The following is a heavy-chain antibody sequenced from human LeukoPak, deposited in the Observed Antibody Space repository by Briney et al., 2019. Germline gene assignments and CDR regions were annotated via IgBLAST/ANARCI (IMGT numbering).Heavy chain of an antibody. CDR1: KFTFSSYS. J-gene: IGHJ4*02. CDR3: ARVECSSTGCYFDY. CDR2: ITSSSTYI. Sequence: GGSLRLSCAASKFTFSSYSMNWVRQAPGKGLEWVSSITSSSTYIYYADSVKGRFTISRDNAKDSLYLQMNSLRAEDTAVYYCARVECSSTGCYFDYWGQGTLVTVSS. D-gene: IGHD2-2*01. V-gene: IGHV3-21*01.